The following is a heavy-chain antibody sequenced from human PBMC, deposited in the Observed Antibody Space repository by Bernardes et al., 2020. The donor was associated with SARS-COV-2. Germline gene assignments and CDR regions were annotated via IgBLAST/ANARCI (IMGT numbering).Heavy chain of an antibody. D-gene: IGHD2-21*01. CDR1: GFSVSAYW. Sequence: GGSLRLSCAASGFSVSAYWMHWVRQAPGEGLVWVSRINEDGSIINYAESVKGRFTISRDIAGNMVYLQMSSLRAEDTAVYYCARDFGGESDYWGQGTLVTVSS. CDR2: INEDGSII. J-gene: IGHJ4*02. V-gene: IGHV3-74*01. CDR3: ARDFGGESDY.